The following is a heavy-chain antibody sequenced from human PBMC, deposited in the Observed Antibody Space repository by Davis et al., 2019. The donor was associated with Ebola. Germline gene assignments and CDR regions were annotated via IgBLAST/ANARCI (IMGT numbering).Heavy chain of an antibody. CDR2: VSASGDIT. J-gene: IGHJ6*02. V-gene: IGHV3-23*01. CDR1: GFSFSYYA. Sequence: GESLKISCAASGFSFSYYAMTWVRQALGKGLDWVSYVSASGDITYYADSVKGRFTISRDNSKNTLYVQMNSLRAEDTAVYYCARDGYNEYYGMDVWGQGTTVTVSS. CDR3: ARDGYNEYYGMDV. D-gene: IGHD5-24*01.